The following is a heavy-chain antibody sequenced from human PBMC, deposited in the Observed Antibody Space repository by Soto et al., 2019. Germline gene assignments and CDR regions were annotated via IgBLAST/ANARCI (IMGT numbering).Heavy chain of an antibody. D-gene: IGHD3-22*01. CDR1: GGTFSSYA. CDR3: GGGGPGGANYYDSSGYYYHYFDY. CDR2: IIPIFGTA. Sequence: QVQLVQSGAEVKKPGSSVKVSCKASGGTFSSYAISWVRQAPGQGLEWMGGIIPIFGTANYAQKFQGRVTITADEPRGTAYRGRGGLRSGDRAVYYCGGGGPGGANYYDSSGYYYHYFDYWGQGTLVTVSS. J-gene: IGHJ4*02. V-gene: IGHV1-69*01.